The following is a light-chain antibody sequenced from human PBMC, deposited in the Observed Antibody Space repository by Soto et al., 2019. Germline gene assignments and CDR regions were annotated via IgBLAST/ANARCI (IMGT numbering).Light chain of an antibody. Sequence: DIQLTQSPSFLPASVGDRVTITCRASQDIRHYLAWYHQKPGEALKLLIHDASTLQSGVTSRFRGGGFGTEFTLTISSLQPEDLGSYFCLQVLTYPLTFGGGTEVGIK. V-gene: IGKV1-9*01. CDR1: QDIRHY. CDR2: DAS. J-gene: IGKJ4*01. CDR3: LQVLTYPLT.